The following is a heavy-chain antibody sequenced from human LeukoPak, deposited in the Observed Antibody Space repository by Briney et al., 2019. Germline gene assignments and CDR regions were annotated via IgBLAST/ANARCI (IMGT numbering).Heavy chain of an antibody. CDR2: FDPEDGET. Sequence: ASVKVSCKVSGYTLTELSMHWVRQAPGKGLEWMGGFDPEDGETIYAQKFQGRVTMTEDTSTDTAYMELSSLRSEDTAVYYCARDPGSGFLEWLPTFWGQGTLVTVSS. CDR1: GYTLTELS. D-gene: IGHD3-3*01. J-gene: IGHJ4*02. V-gene: IGHV1-24*01. CDR3: ARDPGSGFLEWLPTF.